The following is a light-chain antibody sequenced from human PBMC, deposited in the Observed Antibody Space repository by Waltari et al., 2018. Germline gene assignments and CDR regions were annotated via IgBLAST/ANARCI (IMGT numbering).Light chain of an antibody. CDR3: AAWDDSLNGLI. CDR2: SNN. CDR1: LSSTGRKL. Sequence: QSVLTQPPSAPATPGQRVTISCSGSLSSTGRKLRTWYQLPPGTAPKLLIYSNNQRPSGVPDRFSGSKSGTSASLAISGLQSEDEATYYCAAWDDSLNGLIFGGGTKLTVL. V-gene: IGLV1-44*01. J-gene: IGLJ2*01.